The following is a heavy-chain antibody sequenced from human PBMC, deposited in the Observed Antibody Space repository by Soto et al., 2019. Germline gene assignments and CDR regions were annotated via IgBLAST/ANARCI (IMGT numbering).Heavy chain of an antibody. D-gene: IGHD2-2*01. V-gene: IGHV3-30-3*01. CDR3: AGDRGAMGEDWFDP. J-gene: IGHJ5*02. Sequence: QVQLVESGGGVVQPGRSLRLSCAASGFTFSSYAMHWVRQAPGKGLEWVAVISYDGSNKYYADSVKGRFTISRDNDKNRLYLQMNSLRAEDTAVYYCAGDRGAMGEDWFDPWGQGTLVTVSS. CDR2: ISYDGSNK. CDR1: GFTFSSYA.